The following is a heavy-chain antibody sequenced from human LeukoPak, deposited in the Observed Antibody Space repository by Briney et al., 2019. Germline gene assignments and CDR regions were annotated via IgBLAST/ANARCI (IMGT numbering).Heavy chain of an antibody. CDR3: ARNEDYSDSTGYYSTFYLDS. CDR1: GFTFSNYY. Sequence: PGGSLRLSCSASGFTFSNYYMNWVRQAPGKGLEWVSSISSSSSYIYYADSVKGRFTISRDNAKNALYLKMKSLRAEDTAVYYCARNEDYSDSTGYYSTFYLDSWGQGTLVTVSS. CDR2: ISSSSSYI. D-gene: IGHD3-22*01. J-gene: IGHJ4*02. V-gene: IGHV3-21*01.